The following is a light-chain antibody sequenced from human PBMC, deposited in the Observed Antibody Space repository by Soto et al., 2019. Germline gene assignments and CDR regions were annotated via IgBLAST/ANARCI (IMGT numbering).Light chain of an antibody. J-gene: IGLJ2*01. CDR2: RNN. Sequence: QSVLTQPPSASGTPGQRGTISCSGSSSNIGSNYVYWYQQLPGTAPKLLIYRNNQRLSGVPDRFSGSKSGTSASLAISGLRSEDESDYYCAAWDDSLSGRVVFGGGTKLTVL. V-gene: IGLV1-47*01. CDR1: SSNIGSNY. CDR3: AAWDDSLSGRVV.